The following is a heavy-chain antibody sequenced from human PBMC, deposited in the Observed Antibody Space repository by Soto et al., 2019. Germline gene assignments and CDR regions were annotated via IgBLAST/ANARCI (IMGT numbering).Heavy chain of an antibody. CDR3: VKSYSGGDCYAWGTLWFDT. CDR2: IHHSGST. V-gene: IGHV4-61*01. CDR1: GGSVSSGNYY. D-gene: IGHD2-21*02. Sequence: SETLSLTCSVSGGSVSSGNYYWSWIRQPPGKGLEWIGSIHHSGSTKYNPSLKSRVPMSLATSKNQFSLKLTSVTASHTAVHYGVKSYSGGDCYAWGTLWFDTWGQGTLVTVSS. J-gene: IGHJ5*02.